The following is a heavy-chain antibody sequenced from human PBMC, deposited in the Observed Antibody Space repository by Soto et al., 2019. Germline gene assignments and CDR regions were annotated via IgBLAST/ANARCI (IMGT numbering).Heavy chain of an antibody. CDR1: GYSFATSG. D-gene: IGHD3-22*01. CDR2: ISAYKGNT. Sequence: QVKLVQSGTEVKQPGASMKVSCKASGYSFATSGISWVRQAPGQGLEWMGWISAYKGNTNYDQKVQDRVTMTTDTSTSTAYLELRNLRSDDTAVYYCARAGQYYDSSGYANWGQGTLVTVSS. CDR3: ARAGQYYDSSGYAN. V-gene: IGHV1-18*01. J-gene: IGHJ4*02.